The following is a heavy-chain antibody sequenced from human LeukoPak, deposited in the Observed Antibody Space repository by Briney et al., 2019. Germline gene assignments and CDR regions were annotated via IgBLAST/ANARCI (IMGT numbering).Heavy chain of an antibody. J-gene: IGHJ4*02. V-gene: IGHV3-21*01. CDR3: ARFYCSGGSCKYYFDY. Sequence: SGGSLRLSCAASGFTFSSYSMNWVRQAPGKGLEWVSSISSSSSYIYYADSVKGRFTISRGNAKNSLYLQMNSLRAEDTAVYYCARFYCSGGSCKYYFDYWGQGTLVTVSS. CDR1: GFTFSSYS. CDR2: ISSSSSYI. D-gene: IGHD2-15*01.